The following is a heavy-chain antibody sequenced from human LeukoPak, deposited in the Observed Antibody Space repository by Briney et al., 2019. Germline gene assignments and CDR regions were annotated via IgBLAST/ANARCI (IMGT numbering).Heavy chain of an antibody. V-gene: IGHV4-38-2*02. D-gene: IGHD2-15*01. CDR2: IYHSGST. CDR1: GYSISSGYY. J-gene: IGHJ4*02. CDR3: ARDVGYCSGGISWREY. Sequence: SETLSLTCAVSGYSISSGYYWGWIRQPPGKGLEWIGSIYHSGSTYYNPSLKSRVTISVDTSKNQFSLKLSSVTAADTAVYYCARDVGYCSGGISWREYWGQGDLVTVSS.